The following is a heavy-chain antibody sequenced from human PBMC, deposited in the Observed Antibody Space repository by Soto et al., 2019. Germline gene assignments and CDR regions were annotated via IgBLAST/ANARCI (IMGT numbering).Heavy chain of an antibody. CDR2: MNPNSGNT. CDR1: GYTFTSYD. D-gene: IGHD2-2*01. V-gene: IGHV1-8*01. CDR3: AREGCISTSCYVGYYYYYGMDV. J-gene: IGHJ6*02. Sequence: QVQLVQSGAEVKKPGASVKVSCKASGYTFTSYDINWVRQATGQGLEWMGWMNPNSGNTGYAQKFQGRVTMTRNTSISTAYMELSSLRSEDTAVYYCAREGCISTSCYVGYYYYYGMDVWGQGTTVTVSS.